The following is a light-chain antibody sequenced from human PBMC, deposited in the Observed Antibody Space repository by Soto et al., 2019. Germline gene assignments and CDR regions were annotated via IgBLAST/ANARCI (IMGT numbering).Light chain of an antibody. J-gene: IGKJ3*01. CDR3: QHYGGSFI. CDR2: NTS. Sequence: EIVLTQSPGTLSLSPGEVATVSCSVSQRSNSNSLVWYQRKFGQAPRLLIYNTSSRATGIPDRFSGSGSGTDVTLSISRLEPGEVAVYYFQHYGGSFIFGPGTKVDF. CDR1: QRSNSNS. V-gene: IGKV3-20*01.